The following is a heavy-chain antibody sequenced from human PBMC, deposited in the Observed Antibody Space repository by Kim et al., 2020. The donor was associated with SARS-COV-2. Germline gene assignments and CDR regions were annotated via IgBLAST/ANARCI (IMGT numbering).Heavy chain of an antibody. CDR2: IYAGDSQT. CDR3: ARQRYSTSWYGMEV. V-gene: IGHV5-51*01. D-gene: IGHD6-13*01. J-gene: IGHJ6*02. CDR1: GFYFSNYW. Sequence: GESLKISCEGYGFYFSNYWIAWVRQMPGKGLEWMGMIYAGDSQTRYSPSFQGQVTISVDKSIGTAYLQWSSLQASDTAKYYCARQRYSTSWYGMEVWGQGTTVTVSS.